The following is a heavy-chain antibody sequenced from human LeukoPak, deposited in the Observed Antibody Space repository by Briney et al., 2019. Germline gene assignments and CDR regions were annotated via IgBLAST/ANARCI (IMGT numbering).Heavy chain of an antibody. J-gene: IGHJ3*02. Sequence: GGSLRLSCAASGFTFGNYWMNWVRQAPGKGLKWVANIKQDGSEKYYVDSVKGRFTISRDNAKNSLFLQMNSLRAEDTAVYYCARATSYYDTSGVGGIWGQGTMVTVSS. D-gene: IGHD3-22*01. V-gene: IGHV3-7*04. CDR1: GFTFGNYW. CDR2: IKQDGSEK. CDR3: ARATSYYDTSGVGGI.